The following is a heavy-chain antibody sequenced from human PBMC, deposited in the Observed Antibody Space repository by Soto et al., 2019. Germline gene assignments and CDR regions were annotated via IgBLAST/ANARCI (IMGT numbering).Heavy chain of an antibody. CDR1: GFTFSSYA. J-gene: IGHJ4*02. CDR2: ISGSGGST. D-gene: IGHD6-13*01. Sequence: GGSLRLSCAASGFTFSSYAMSWVRQAPGKGLEWVSAISGSGGSTYYADSVKGRFTISRGNSKNTLYLQMNSLRAEDTAVYYCARGIWSSSWYSDYWGQGTLVTVSS. V-gene: IGHV3-23*01. CDR3: ARGIWSSSWYSDY.